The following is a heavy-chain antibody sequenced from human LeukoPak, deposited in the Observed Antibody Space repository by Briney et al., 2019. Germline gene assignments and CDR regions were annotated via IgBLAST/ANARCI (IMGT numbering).Heavy chain of an antibody. V-gene: IGHV4-30-4*01. CDR3: ARVTRITMVRGVIFSGAFDI. Sequence: PSETLSLTCTVSGGSISSGDYYWSWIRQPPGKGLEWTGYIYYSGSTYYNPSLKSRVTISVDTSKNQFSLKLSSVTAADTAVYYCARVTRITMVRGVIFSGAFDIWGQGTMVTVSS. CDR2: IYYSGST. J-gene: IGHJ3*02. D-gene: IGHD3-10*01. CDR1: GGSISSGDYY.